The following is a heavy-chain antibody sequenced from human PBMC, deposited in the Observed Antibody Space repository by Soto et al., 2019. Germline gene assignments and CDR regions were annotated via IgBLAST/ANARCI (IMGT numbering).Heavy chain of an antibody. D-gene: IGHD3-9*01. Sequence: GGSLRLSCAASGFTFDDYAMHWVRQAPGKGLEWVSLISWDGGSTYYADSVKGRFTISRDNSKNSLYLQMNSLRAEDTALYYCAKDMTNYDMLTGYYYYYGMDVWGQGTTVTVSS. V-gene: IGHV3-43D*03. J-gene: IGHJ6*02. CDR1: GFTFDDYA. CDR2: ISWDGGST. CDR3: AKDMTNYDMLTGYYYYYGMDV.